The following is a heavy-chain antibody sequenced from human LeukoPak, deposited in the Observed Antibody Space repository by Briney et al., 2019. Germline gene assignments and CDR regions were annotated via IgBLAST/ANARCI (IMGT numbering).Heavy chain of an antibody. J-gene: IGHJ4*02. CDR3: VSGSLQSGYNFDY. D-gene: IGHD3-3*01. V-gene: IGHV3-74*01. CDR2: IKYDGSAT. Sequence: AGGSLRLSCAASGFTFSNYWMHWIRQVPGKGLVWVSHIKYDGSATNYADSVKGRFTISRDNAKNTLYLQMNSLRAEDTAVYYCVSGSLQSGYNFDYWGQGALVTVS. CDR1: GFTFSNYW.